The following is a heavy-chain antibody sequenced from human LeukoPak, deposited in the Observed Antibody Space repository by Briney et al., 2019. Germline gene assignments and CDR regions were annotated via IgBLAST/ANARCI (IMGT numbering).Heavy chain of an antibody. V-gene: IGHV3-9*01. CDR2: ISWNGVTI. Sequence: GGSLRLSCAASGFTFDDYAMHWVRQAPGRGPEWVSGISWNGVTIGYADSVKGRVAISRDNAKNSLYLQMNSLRPEDTALYYCAKGYCSSISCHADYWGQGTLVTASS. D-gene: IGHD2-2*01. CDR3: AKGYCSSISCHADY. CDR1: GFTFDDYA. J-gene: IGHJ4*02.